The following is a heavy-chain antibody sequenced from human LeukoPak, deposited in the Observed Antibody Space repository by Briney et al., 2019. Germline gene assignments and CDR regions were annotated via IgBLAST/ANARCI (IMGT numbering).Heavy chain of an antibody. Sequence: PSETLSLTCTVSGGSISSSSYYWGWIRQPPGKGLEWIGEINHSGSTNYNPSLKSRVTISVDTSKNQFSLKLSSVTAADTAVYYCARAPLYVAVAGHWFDPWGQGTLVTVSS. V-gene: IGHV4-39*07. CDR3: ARAPLYVAVAGHWFDP. J-gene: IGHJ5*02. CDR2: INHSGST. CDR1: GGSISSSSYY. D-gene: IGHD6-19*01.